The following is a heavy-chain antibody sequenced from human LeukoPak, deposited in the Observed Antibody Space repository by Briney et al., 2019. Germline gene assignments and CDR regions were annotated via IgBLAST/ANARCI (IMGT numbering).Heavy chain of an antibody. D-gene: IGHD6-6*01. J-gene: IGHJ6*02. V-gene: IGHV3-7*05. CDR1: GFSFSTYW. Sequence: GGSLRLSCAASGFSFSTYWMSWVRQAPGKGLEWVANIKQDGSEEVYVDPVRGRFTISRDNAKNSLFLQMNTLRAEDTAVYYCARDPYSSTWSYGMDVWGQGTMVTVSS. CDR2: IKQDGSEE. CDR3: ARDPYSSTWSYGMDV.